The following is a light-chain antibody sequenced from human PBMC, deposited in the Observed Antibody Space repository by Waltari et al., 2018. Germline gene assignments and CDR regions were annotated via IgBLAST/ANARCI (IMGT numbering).Light chain of an antibody. V-gene: IGKV3D-20*02. Sequence: LTQSPVTLSLSPGERATLPCKASHTIFNSKLAWYQQRRGQAPRLLIFDASSRASGVPDRFSGGGSGTDFTLTISRVEPEDSAVYFCQRLGNSPHDTSPWTFGQGS. CDR3: QRLGNSPHDTSPWT. CDR1: HTIFNSK. J-gene: IGKJ1*01. CDR2: DAS.